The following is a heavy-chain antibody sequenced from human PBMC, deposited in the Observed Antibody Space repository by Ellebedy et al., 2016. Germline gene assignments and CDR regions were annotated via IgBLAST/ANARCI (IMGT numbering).Heavy chain of an antibody. CDR3: ARELADTAMVTIYYYGMDV. Sequence: GGSLRLSXVASGVTFSSYAMHWVRQAPGKGLEWVAVISYDGSNKYYADSVKGRFTISRDNSKNTLYLQMNSLRAEDTAVYYCARELADTAMVTIYYYGMDVWGQGTTVTVSS. CDR2: ISYDGSNK. V-gene: IGHV3-30-3*01. J-gene: IGHJ6*02. D-gene: IGHD5-18*01. CDR1: GVTFSSYA.